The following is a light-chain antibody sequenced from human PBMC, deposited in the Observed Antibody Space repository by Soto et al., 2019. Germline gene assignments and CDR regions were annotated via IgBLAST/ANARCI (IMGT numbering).Light chain of an antibody. CDR2: DAS. V-gene: IGKV3-11*01. CDR3: QQRYNWPPLT. J-gene: IGKJ4*01. CDR1: QSVSSY. Sequence: EIVLTQSPATLSLSPGERATLSCRASQSVSSYLAWYQQKPGQAPRLLIYDASNRATGIPARFSGSGSGTDFTLTISSLEAKDFAVYYCQQRYNWPPLTFGGGTKVEIK.